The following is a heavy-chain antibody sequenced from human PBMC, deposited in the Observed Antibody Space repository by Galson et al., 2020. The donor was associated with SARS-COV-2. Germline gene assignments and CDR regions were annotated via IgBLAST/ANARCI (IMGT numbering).Heavy chain of an antibody. CDR1: GFNLNYYD. D-gene: IGHD1-1*01. V-gene: IGHV3-33*03. Sequence: GGSLRLSCAASGFNLNYYDMQWVRQAPGKGLEWVAVVWYDGSNSRYADSVKGRFTISRDNSKNMVYLQMNSLRDDDTAVYYCVRSTNDYSDYWGQGTLVTVSS. CDR2: VWYDGSNS. CDR3: VRSTNDYSDY. J-gene: IGHJ4*02.